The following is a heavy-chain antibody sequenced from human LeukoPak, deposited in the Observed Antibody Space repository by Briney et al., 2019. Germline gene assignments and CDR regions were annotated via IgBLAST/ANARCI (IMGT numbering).Heavy chain of an antibody. V-gene: IGHV4-59*01. CDR2: IYHTGST. Sequence: SETLSLTCTISGGSISSSYWSWIRQPPGRGLEWIGYIYHTGSTNHNPSLKSRVAISVDTSKNQFSLKLSSVTAADTAVYYCARDRRSGGYSFDSWGQGTLVTVSS. CDR3: ARDRRSGGYSFDS. D-gene: IGHD6-19*01. CDR1: GGSISSSY. J-gene: IGHJ4*02.